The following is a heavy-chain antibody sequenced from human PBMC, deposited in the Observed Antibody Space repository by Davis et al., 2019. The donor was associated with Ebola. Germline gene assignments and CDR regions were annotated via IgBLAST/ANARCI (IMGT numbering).Heavy chain of an antibody. D-gene: IGHD2-2*02. Sequence: SETLSLTCAVSGGSISSGGYSWSWIRQPPGKGLEWIGYIYHSGSTYYNPSLKSRVTISVDKSRNHFSLKLTSLTAADTAIYYCARWRAYTGFDFWGQGTLVTVSS. CDR1: GGSISSGGYS. CDR3: ARWRAYTGFDF. J-gene: IGHJ4*02. CDR2: IYHSGST. V-gene: IGHV4-30-2*01.